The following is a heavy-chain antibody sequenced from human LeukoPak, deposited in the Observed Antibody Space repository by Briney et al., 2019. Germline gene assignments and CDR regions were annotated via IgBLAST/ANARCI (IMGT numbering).Heavy chain of an antibody. J-gene: IGHJ6*02. CDR1: GYTFTSYD. CDR2: MNPNSGNT. Sequence: ASVKVSCKASGYTFTSYDINWVRQATGQGLEWMGWMNPNSGNTGYAQKFQGRVTMTRNTSISTAYMELSSLRSEDTAVYYCARDFMITFGGVIVRDYYYYGMDVWGQGTTVTVSS. D-gene: IGHD3-16*02. V-gene: IGHV1-8*01. CDR3: ARDFMITFGGVIVRDYYYYGMDV.